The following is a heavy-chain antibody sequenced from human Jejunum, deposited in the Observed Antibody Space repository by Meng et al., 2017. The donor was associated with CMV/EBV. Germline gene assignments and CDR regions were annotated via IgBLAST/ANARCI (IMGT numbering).Heavy chain of an antibody. V-gene: IGHV4-59*01. CDR3: ARGLRGYSYGFFGYFDY. CDR2: ISSRGST. Sequence: SISNYYWSWLRQPAGKVLEWIGYISSRGSTNYIPSLKSRVTMSLDTSKPQFSLYLSSVTAADTAVYYCARGLRGYSYGFFGYFDYWGQGAPVTVSS. CDR1: SISNYY. D-gene: IGHD5-18*01. J-gene: IGHJ4*02.